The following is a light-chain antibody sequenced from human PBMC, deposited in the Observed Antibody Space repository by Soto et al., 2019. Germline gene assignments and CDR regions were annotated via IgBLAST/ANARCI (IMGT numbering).Light chain of an antibody. J-gene: IGKJ2*02. Sequence: EIVLTQSPATLSLSPGERATLSCSASQSVNSYLAWYQQKPGQAPRLLIYDASNRATGIPARFSGSGSGTDFTLTISSLEPEDFAIYYCQQRSNWPPRCTFGQGTKLEIK. CDR2: DAS. CDR1: QSVNSY. V-gene: IGKV3-11*01. CDR3: QQRSNWPPRCT.